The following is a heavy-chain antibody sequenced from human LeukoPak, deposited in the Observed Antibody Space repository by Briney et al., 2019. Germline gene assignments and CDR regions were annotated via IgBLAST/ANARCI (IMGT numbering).Heavy chain of an antibody. CDR1: GGPFSGYY. J-gene: IGHJ4*02. D-gene: IGHD2-2*01. CDR3: ARGFRTKSSDY. CDR2: INHSGST. V-gene: IGHV4-34*01. Sequence: PSETLSLTCAVYGGPFSGYYWSWIRQPPGKGLEWIGEINHSGSTNYNPSLKSRVTISVDTSKNQFSLKLSSVTAADTAVYYCARGFRTKSSDYWGQGTLVTVSS.